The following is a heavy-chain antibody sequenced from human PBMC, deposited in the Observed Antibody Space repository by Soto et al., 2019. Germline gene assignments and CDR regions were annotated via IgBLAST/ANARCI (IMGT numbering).Heavy chain of an antibody. Sequence: GASVKVSCKASGYTFTNYAMHWVRQAPGQRLEWMGWINAGNGNTKYSQKFQGRVTITRDTSASTAYMELSSLRSEDTAVYYCARAPPLGYGSGSYYVYWGQGTLVTVSS. J-gene: IGHJ4*02. V-gene: IGHV1-3*01. D-gene: IGHD3-10*01. CDR2: INAGNGNT. CDR3: ARAPPLGYGSGSYYVY. CDR1: GYTFTNYA.